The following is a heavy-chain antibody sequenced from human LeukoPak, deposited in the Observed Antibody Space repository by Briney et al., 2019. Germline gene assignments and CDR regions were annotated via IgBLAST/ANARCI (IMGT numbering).Heavy chain of an antibody. CDR2: ISSGGSTT. V-gene: IGHV3-48*03. CDR3: ARSDPRITLSVGFDY. D-gene: IGHD3-22*01. CDR1: GFTFSNYE. Sequence: PGGSLRLSCAASGFTFSNYEVNWVRQAPGRGLEWVTYISSGGSTTYYADSVKGRFTISRDNAKNSLYLQMNSLRAEDTAVYYCARSDPRITLSVGFDYWGQGTLVTVSS. J-gene: IGHJ4*02.